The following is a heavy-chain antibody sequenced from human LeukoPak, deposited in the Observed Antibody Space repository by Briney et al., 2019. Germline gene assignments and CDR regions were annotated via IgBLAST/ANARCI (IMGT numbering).Heavy chain of an antibody. CDR3: ARSIAARLFDY. CDR2: INHSGST. Sequence: PSETLSLTCAVYGGSFSGYYWSWIRQPPGKGLEWIGEINHSGSTNYNPSLKSRVTMSVDTSKNQFSLKLSSVTAADTAVYYCARSIAARLFDYWGQGTLVTVSS. V-gene: IGHV4-34*01. CDR1: GGSFSGYY. D-gene: IGHD6-6*01. J-gene: IGHJ4*02.